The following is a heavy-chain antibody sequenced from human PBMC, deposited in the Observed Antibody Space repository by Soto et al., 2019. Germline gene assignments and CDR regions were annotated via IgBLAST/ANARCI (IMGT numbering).Heavy chain of an antibody. CDR3: ARGEVVGPPAIGGPMGV. CDR2: ISSSSSYI. V-gene: IGHV3-21*02. CDR1: GFTFSTYS. D-gene: IGHD2-2*01. Sequence: EVQLVESGGGLVKPGGSLRLSCAASGFTFSTYSMNWVRQAPGKGLEWVSCISSSSSYIYYADSVKGRFTISRDNAKNSLYLQMNSLRADDTAAYYCARGEVVGPPAIGGPMGVWGQGTTVTVSS. J-gene: IGHJ6*02.